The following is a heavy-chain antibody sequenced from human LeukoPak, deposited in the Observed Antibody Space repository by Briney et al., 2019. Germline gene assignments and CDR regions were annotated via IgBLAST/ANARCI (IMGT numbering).Heavy chain of an antibody. CDR3: AKDGVGATIFDY. CDR2: IRYDGSNK. CDR1: GFTFSSYG. J-gene: IGHJ4*02. Sequence: GGSLRLSCAASGFTFSSYGMHWVRRAPGKGLEWVAFIRYDGSNKYYADSVKGRFTISRDNSKNTLYLQMNSLRAEDTAVYYCAKDGVGATIFDYWGQGTLVTVSS. D-gene: IGHD1-26*01. V-gene: IGHV3-30*02.